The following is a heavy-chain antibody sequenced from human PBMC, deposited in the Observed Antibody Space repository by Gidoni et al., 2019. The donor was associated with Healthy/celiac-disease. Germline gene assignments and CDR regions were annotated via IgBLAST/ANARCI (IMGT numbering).Heavy chain of an antibody. J-gene: IGHJ6*04. CDR1: GFSLSTSGVG. D-gene: IGHD6-13*01. Sequence: QITLKESGPTLVKPTQTRTRTCTFSGFSLSTSGVGVGWIRQPPGKALEWLALIYWNDDKPYSPSLKSRLTITKDTSKNQVVLTMTNMDPVDTATYYCARKYSSSWWGDYYYYGMDVWGKGTTVTVSS. CDR3: ARKYSSSWWGDYYYYGMDV. CDR2: IYWNDDK. V-gene: IGHV2-5*01.